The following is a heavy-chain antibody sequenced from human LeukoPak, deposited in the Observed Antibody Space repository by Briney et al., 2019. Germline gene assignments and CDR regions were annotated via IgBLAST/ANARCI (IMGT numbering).Heavy chain of an antibody. V-gene: IGHV1-3*01. CDR3: ARDPFNPDCSSTSCPDAFDI. J-gene: IGHJ3*02. Sequence: GASVKVSCKASGYTFTSYAMHWVRQAPGRRLEWMGWINAGNGNTKYSQKFQGRVTITRDTSASTAYMELSSLRSEDTAVYYCARDPFNPDCSSTSCPDAFDIWGQGTMVTVSS. CDR1: GYTFTSYA. CDR2: INAGNGNT. D-gene: IGHD2-2*01.